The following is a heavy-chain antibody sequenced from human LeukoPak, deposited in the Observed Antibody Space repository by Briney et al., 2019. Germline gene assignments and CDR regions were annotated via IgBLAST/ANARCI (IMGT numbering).Heavy chain of an antibody. J-gene: IGHJ4*02. V-gene: IGHV3-48*03. CDR3: ARDPYCSGGSCYEVDY. D-gene: IGHD2-15*01. CDR2: ISSSGSTI. CDR1: GFTFSSYE. Sequence: PGGSLRLSCAASGFTFSSYEMNWVRQAPGKGLEGVSYISSSGSTIYYADSVKGRFTISRDNAKNSLYLQMNSLRAEDTAVYYCARDPYCSGGSCYEVDYWGQGTLVTVSS.